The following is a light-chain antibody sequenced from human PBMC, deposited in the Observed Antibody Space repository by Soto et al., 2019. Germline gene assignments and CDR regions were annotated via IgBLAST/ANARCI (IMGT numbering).Light chain of an antibody. V-gene: IGLV3-9*01. CDR2: RDY. Sequence: SYELTQPLSVSVALGQTARITCGGNNIGSKNVHWYQQKPGQAPVLVIYRDYNRPSGIPERFSGSNSVNTATLSISRAQAGDEADYYCQVWDSSTHVVFGVGTKVTVL. CDR1: NIGSKN. CDR3: QVWDSSTHVV. J-gene: IGLJ2*01.